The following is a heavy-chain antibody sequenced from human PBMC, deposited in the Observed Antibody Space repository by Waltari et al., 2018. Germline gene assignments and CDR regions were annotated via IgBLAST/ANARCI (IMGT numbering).Heavy chain of an antibody. J-gene: IGHJ6*02. V-gene: IGHV5-51*03. Sequence: GQSGAEVKKPGESLKISCKGSGYIFTNYWIGWVRQMPGKGLEWMGIIYPGDSDTRYSPSFQGQVTISADKSISPAYLHWSSLKASDTAMYYCARRASAAARRGYYYYGMDVWGQGTTVTVSS. CDR3: ARRASAAARRGYYYYGMDV. D-gene: IGHD6-6*01. CDR2: IYPGDSDT. CDR1: GYIFTNYW.